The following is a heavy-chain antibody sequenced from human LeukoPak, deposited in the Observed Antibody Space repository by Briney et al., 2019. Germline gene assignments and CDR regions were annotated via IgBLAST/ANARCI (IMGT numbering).Heavy chain of an antibody. Sequence: GGSLRLSCAASGFTFNNYNMNWIRQAPGKALEWVSSITSSGAYIFYADSVKGRFTISRDNAKDSLYLQMNSLGPEDTAVYYCARDPYSGNYGNYYYYYMDVWGKGTTVTISS. V-gene: IGHV3-21*01. CDR1: GFTFNNYN. CDR2: ITSSGAYI. CDR3: ARDPYSGNYGNYYYYYMDV. D-gene: IGHD1-26*01. J-gene: IGHJ6*03.